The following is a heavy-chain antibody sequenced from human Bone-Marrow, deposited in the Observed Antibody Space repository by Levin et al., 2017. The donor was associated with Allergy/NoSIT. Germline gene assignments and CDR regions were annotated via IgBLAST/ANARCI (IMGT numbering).Heavy chain of an antibody. CDR3: AREHIVVVPAAMKRTYYFDY. J-gene: IGHJ4*02. CDR1: GGSFSGYY. CDR2: INHSGST. V-gene: IGHV4-34*01. Sequence: SETLSLTCAVYGGSFSGYYWSWIRQPPGKGLEWIGEINHSGSTNYNPSLKSRVTISVDTSKNQFSLKLSSVTAADTAVYYCAREHIVVVPAAMKRTYYFDYWGQGTLVTVSS. D-gene: IGHD2-2*01.